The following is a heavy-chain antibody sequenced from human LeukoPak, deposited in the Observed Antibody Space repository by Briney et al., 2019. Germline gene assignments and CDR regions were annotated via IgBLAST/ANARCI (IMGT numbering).Heavy chain of an antibody. CDR2: ISAYNGNT. J-gene: IGHJ5*02. CDR1: GYTFTSYG. D-gene: IGHD6-19*01. CDR3: ARDPGSFLSSSGWLNWFDP. V-gene: IGHV1-18*01. Sequence: ASVTVSCTASGYTFTSYGISWVRQAPGQGLEWMGWISAYNGNTNYAQKLQGRVTMTTDTSTSTAYMELRSLRSDDTAVYYCARDPGSFLSSSGWLNWFDPWGQGTLVTVSS.